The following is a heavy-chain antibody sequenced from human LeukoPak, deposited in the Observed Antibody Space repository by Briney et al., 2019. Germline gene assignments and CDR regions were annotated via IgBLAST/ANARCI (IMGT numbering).Heavy chain of an antibody. Sequence: PGGSLRLSCAASGFTFSSYAMTWVRQAPGKGLGWVSSINNSGGSTYYADSVKGRFTISRDNSKNTLYLQMNSLRAEDTAVYYCAKDPDYGDDYWGQGTLVTVSS. D-gene: IGHD4-17*01. CDR3: AKDPDYGDDY. CDR1: GFTFSSYA. J-gene: IGHJ4*02. V-gene: IGHV3-23*01. CDR2: INNSGGST.